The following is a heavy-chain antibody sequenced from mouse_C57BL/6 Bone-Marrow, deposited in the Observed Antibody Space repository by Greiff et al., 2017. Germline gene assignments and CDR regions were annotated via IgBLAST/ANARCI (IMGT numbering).Heavy chain of an antibody. CDR1: GFTFSDSW. CDR3: TRTAFDY. V-gene: IGHV6-6*01. CDR2: IRTKTNNHET. J-gene: IGHJ2*01. Sequence: DVQLVESGGGLVQPGGSMKLSCAASGFTFSDSWMDWVRQSPGKGLEWVAEIRTKTNNHETYYAVSVKGRFTISRDDSKSSVHLQMNSLRAEDTGIYYCTRTAFDYWGQGTTRTVSS.